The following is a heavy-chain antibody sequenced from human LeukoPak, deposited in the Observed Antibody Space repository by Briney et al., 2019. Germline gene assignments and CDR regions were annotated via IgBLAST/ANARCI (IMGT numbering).Heavy chain of an antibody. V-gene: IGHV3-23*01. D-gene: IGHD6-19*01. J-gene: IGHJ6*03. Sequence: GGSLRLSCGVSGFTFSSYAMSWVRQAPGKGLEWVSGISGSGGSTYYADSVKGRFTISRDNSKNTLYLQMNSLRAEDTAVYYCAKVLGDSSGWYEDYYMDVWGKGTTVTVSS. CDR3: AKVLGDSSGWYEDYYMDV. CDR2: ISGSGGST. CDR1: GFTFSSYA.